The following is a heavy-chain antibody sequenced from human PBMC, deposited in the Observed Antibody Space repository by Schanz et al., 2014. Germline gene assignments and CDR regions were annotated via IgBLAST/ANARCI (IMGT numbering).Heavy chain of an antibody. D-gene: IGHD3-10*01. Sequence: QVQLVQSGAEVKKAGASVKVSCKVSGYTLSKLSIHWVRQAPGKGLEWMGGLDLEDGEIVYAEQLKGRVTMTEDTSTDSAYMELLSLRSQDPAVYYCATAEDASGSYGLPACGVWGQGTTVIVSS. CDR3: ATAEDASGSYGLPACGV. J-gene: IGHJ6*02. CDR1: GYTLSKLS. V-gene: IGHV1-24*01. CDR2: LDLEDGEI.